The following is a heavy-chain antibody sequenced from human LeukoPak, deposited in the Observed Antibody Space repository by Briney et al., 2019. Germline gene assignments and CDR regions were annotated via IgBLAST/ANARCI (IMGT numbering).Heavy chain of an antibody. Sequence: GGSLRLSCAASGFTFSSYAMHWVRQAPGKGLEWVAVISYDGSNKYYADSVKGRFTISRDNSKNTLYLQMNSLRTEDTAVYYCARAARDWNYVSSYNWFDPWGQGTLVTVSS. CDR3: ARAARDWNYVSSYNWFDP. CDR2: ISYDGSNK. CDR1: GFTFSSYA. J-gene: IGHJ5*02. D-gene: IGHD1-7*01. V-gene: IGHV3-30-3*01.